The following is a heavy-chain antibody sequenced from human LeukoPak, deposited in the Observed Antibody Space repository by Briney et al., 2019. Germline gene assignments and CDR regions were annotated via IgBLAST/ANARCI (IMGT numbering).Heavy chain of an antibody. CDR2: IYYSGST. D-gene: IGHD1-26*01. CDR1: GGSISSYY. V-gene: IGHV4-59*01. J-gene: IGHJ3*02. CDR3: AVGATTIGAFDI. Sequence: SEALSLTCIVSGGSISSYYWSSIRQPPGKGLEWIGYIYYSGSTNYNPSLKSRVTISVDTSKNQFSLKLSSVTAANTAVYYCAVGATTIGAFDIWGQGTMVTVSS.